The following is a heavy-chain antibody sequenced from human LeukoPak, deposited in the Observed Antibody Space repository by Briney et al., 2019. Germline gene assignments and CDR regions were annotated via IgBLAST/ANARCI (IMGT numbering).Heavy chain of an antibody. D-gene: IGHD2-15*01. J-gene: IGHJ4*02. CDR3: ARDSGLLPQY. Sequence: GGSLRLSCAASGFTVSLNYMSWVRQAPGKGLEWVSVIYSGGTTYYADSVKGRFTITRDNSKDTLYLQVNSLRAEDTAVYYCARDSGLLPQYWGRGTLVTVSS. CDR1: GFTVSLNY. CDR2: IYSGGTT. V-gene: IGHV3-53*01.